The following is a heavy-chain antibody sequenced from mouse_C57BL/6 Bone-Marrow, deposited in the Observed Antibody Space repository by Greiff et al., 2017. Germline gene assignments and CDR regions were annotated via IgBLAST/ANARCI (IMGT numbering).Heavy chain of an antibody. CDR2: IVPENGDT. D-gene: IGHD1-1*01. CDR1: GFNIKDDY. J-gene: IGHJ2*01. V-gene: IGHV14-4*01. Sequence: EVKLQESGAELVRPGASVKLSCTASGFNIKDDYMHWVKQRPEQGLEWIRWIVPENGDTEYASTFQGKDTITADTSSNTAYLQLNCLTSEATAVYYCPYGTPAPRYFDCWGQGTTLTVSS. CDR3: PYGTPAPRYFDC.